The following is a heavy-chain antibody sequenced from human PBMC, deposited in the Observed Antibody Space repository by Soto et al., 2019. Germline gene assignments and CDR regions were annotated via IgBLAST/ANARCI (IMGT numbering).Heavy chain of an antibody. Sequence: QVQLQESGPGLVKPSETLSVTCTVSGVSIKSDNWWSWVRQSTGMGLQWIGEIYHNGATTYHPSLKSRVSMSVDKSNSQFSLNLTPVAAADAAVYFCARTASVLWAAGFDVWGQGTLAIVSS. V-gene: IGHV4-4*02. J-gene: IGHJ4*02. CDR3: ARTASVLWAAGFDV. D-gene: IGHD2-15*01. CDR1: GVSIKSDNW. CDR2: IYHNGAT.